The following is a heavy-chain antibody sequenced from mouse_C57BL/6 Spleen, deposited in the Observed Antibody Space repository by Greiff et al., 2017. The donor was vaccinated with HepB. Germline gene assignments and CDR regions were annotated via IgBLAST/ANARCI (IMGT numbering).Heavy chain of an antibody. CDR2: IDPSDSYT. J-gene: IGHJ2*01. CDR3: ARCYSNRPGYFDY. CDR1: GYTFTSYW. V-gene: IGHV1-50*01. D-gene: IGHD2-5*01. Sequence: VQLQQPGAELVKPGASVKLSCKASGYTFTSYWMQWVKQRPGQGLEWIGEIDPSDSYTNYNQKFKGKATLTVDTSSSTAYMQLSSLTSEDSAVYYCARCYSNRPGYFDYWGQGTTLTVSS.